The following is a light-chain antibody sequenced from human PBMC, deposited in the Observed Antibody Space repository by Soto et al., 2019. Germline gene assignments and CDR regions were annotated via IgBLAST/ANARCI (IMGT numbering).Light chain of an antibody. J-gene: IGKJ1*01. CDR3: QKYNSAPWT. V-gene: IGKV1-27*01. Sequence: DIQMTQSPSSLSASVGDRVTITCRASQVISNYLAWYQQKPGKVPKLLIYDESTLQSGVPFRFSGSGSGTDFTLTISSLQPEDVATYYCQKYNSAPWTFGQGTKAEIK. CDR2: DES. CDR1: QVISNY.